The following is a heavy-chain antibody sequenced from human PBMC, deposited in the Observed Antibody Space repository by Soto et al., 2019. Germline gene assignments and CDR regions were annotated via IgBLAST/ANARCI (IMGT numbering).Heavy chain of an antibody. CDR2: IWHDGSKK. CDR1: GFTFSVNG. CDR3: VRDVWSRPARYLDY. V-gene: IGHV3-33*01. J-gene: IGHJ4*02. D-gene: IGHD6-6*01. Sequence: PGGSLRLSCAASGFTFSVNGMHWVRQAPGKGLEWVADIWHDGSKKYYADSVKGRFTISRDNAKNMLYLQMDSLRAEDTAVYYCVRDVWSRPARYLDYWGQGTLVTVSS.